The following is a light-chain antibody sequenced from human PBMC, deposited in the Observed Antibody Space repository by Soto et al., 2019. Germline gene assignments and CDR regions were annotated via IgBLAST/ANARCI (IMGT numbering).Light chain of an antibody. V-gene: IGLV1-40*01. CDR3: QSYDSNLSVV. Sequence: QSVLTQPPSVSGAPGQTVTISCTGSSSNIGAGYDVPWYQQLPGTAPQLLIYGNSKRPSGVPDRFSGSKSGTSASLAITGLEAEDEADYCCQSYDSNLSVVFGGGTQLTVL. J-gene: IGLJ3*02. CDR1: SSNIGAGYD. CDR2: GNS.